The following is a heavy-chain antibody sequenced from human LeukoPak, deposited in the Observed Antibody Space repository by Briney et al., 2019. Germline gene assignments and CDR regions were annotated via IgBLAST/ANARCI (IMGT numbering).Heavy chain of an antibody. Sequence: AGGSLRLSCAASGFTFSSYAMSWVRQAPGKGLEWVSVIYIGGSTYYADSVKGRFTISRDNSKNTLCLQMNSLRAEDTAVYYCAREERYNWNYFDYWGQGTLVTVSS. J-gene: IGHJ4*02. V-gene: IGHV3-53*01. D-gene: IGHD1-20*01. CDR3: AREERYNWNYFDY. CDR2: IYIGGST. CDR1: GFTFSSYA.